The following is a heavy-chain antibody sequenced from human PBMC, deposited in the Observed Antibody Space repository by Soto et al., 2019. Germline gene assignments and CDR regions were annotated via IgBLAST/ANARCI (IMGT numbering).Heavy chain of an antibody. V-gene: IGHV4-4*07. CDR2: IYSSGTT. Sequence: PWETLSLTCTVSGISIDNYYCSWIRQSAGKGLEWIRRIYSSGTTNYNPSLKSRVTMSVDMSKSQFSLNVRSVTAADTAVYYCVRDVGGSGWFAPWGQGTLVTVSS. CDR1: GISIDNYY. CDR3: VRDVGGSGWFAP. J-gene: IGHJ5*02.